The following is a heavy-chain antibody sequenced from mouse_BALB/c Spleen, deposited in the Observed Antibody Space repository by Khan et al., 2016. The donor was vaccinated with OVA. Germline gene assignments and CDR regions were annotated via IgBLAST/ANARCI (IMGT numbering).Heavy chain of an antibody. Sequence: EVELVESGGDLVKPGGSLKLSCAASGFTFSSYGMSWVRQTPDTRLEWVATISSGGSYTYYPDSVKGRFTISRDNAKNTLYLQMSSLKSEDTAMYYCARQGKGAMDYWGQGTSVTVSS. CDR3: ARQGKGAMDY. CDR2: ISSGGSYT. V-gene: IGHV5-6*01. J-gene: IGHJ4*01. CDR1: GFTFSSYG. D-gene: IGHD2-1*01.